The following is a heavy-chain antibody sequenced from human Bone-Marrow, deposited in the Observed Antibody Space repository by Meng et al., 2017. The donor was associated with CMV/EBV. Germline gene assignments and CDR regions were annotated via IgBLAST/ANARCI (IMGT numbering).Heavy chain of an antibody. J-gene: IGHJ6*02. CDR3: VIYCSGTSCQLTYYYGMVV. CDR1: GFTFSSYW. Sequence: GASLKISCAASGFTFSSYWMHWVRQAPGKGLVWVSRINSDGSSTSYADPVKGRFTISRDNAKNTLYLPMNSLRPEDMAVYYCVIYCSGTSCQLTYYYGMVVWGQGTTVTVSS. D-gene: IGHD2-2*01. CDR2: INSDGSST. V-gene: IGHV3-74*01.